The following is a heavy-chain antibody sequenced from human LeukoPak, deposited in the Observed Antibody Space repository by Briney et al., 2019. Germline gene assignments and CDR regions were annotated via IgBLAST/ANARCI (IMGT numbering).Heavy chain of an antibody. CDR1: GGSISSGGYY. V-gene: IGHV4-31*03. Sequence: PSETLSLTCTVSGGSISSGGYYWSWIRQHPGKGLEWIGYIYYSGSTYYNPSLKSRVNLSVDMAKNQISLKMSSVTAADTAVYYCARSRVWSDYWGYFDYWGQGTLVTVSS. CDR3: ARSRVWSDYWGYFDY. J-gene: IGHJ4*02. CDR2: IYYSGST. D-gene: IGHD3-3*01.